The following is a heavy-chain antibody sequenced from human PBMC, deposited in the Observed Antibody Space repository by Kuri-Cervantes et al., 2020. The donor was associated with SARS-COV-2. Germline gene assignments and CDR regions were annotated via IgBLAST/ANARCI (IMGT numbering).Heavy chain of an antibody. D-gene: IGHD2-15*01. J-gene: IGHJ4*02. Sequence: ASVKVSCKASGYTFTAYYMHWVRQAPGQGLEWMGWISPNSGGANYAQKFQGRVTMTRDTSISTVYMDLSRLRSDDTALYYCATSLKSLAYCSGGSCYHIDYWGQGTLVTVSS. CDR1: GYTFTAYY. V-gene: IGHV1-2*02. CDR3: ATSLKSLAYCSGGSCYHIDY. CDR2: ISPNSGGA.